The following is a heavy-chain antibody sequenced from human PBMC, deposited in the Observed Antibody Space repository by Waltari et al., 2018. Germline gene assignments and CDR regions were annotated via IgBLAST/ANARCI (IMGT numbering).Heavy chain of an antibody. J-gene: IGHJ6*02. D-gene: IGHD3-22*01. CDR2: IIPIFGTA. CDR1: GGTFSSYA. V-gene: IGHV1-69*13. Sequence: QVQLVQSGAEVKKPGSSVKVSCKASGGTFSSYAISWVRQAPGQGLEWMGGIIPIFGTANYAQKFQGRVTITADESTSTAYMELSSLRSEDTAVYYCARVVINTPHYYYGMDVWGQGTTVTVSS. CDR3: ARVVINTPHYYYGMDV.